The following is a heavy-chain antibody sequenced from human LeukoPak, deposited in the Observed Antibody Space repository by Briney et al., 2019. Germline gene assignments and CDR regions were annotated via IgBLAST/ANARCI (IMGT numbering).Heavy chain of an antibody. CDR3: ARDSGYSSGWYDY. CDR2: IYYSGST. J-gene: IGHJ4*02. Sequence: SETLSLTCTVSGGSISSSSYYWGWIRQPPGKGLEWIGYIYYSGSTNYNPSLKSRVTISVDTSKNQFSLKLSSVTAADTAVYYCARDSGYSSGWYDYWGQGTLVTVSS. D-gene: IGHD6-19*01. V-gene: IGHV4-61*01. CDR1: GGSISSSSYY.